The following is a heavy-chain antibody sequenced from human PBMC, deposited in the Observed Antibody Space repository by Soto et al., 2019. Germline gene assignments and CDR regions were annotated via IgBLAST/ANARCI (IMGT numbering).Heavy chain of an antibody. CDR3: ARGDCVGGSCYSLAGSFYYYMDA. CDR2: INSDGSGS. CDR1: GFTFRNYW. J-gene: IGHJ6*03. Sequence: EVQLVESGGGLVQPGGSLRLSCAASGFTFRNYWMYWVRQAPGQGLEWVSRINSDGSGSSYADAVKGRLTLSRDNVKNTLYLLMDSLRAEDTAVYYCARGDCVGGSCYSLAGSFYYYMDAWGKGTTVTVFS. V-gene: IGHV3-74*02. D-gene: IGHD2-15*01.